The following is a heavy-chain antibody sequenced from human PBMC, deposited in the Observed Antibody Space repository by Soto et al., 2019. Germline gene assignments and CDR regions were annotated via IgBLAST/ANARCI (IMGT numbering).Heavy chain of an antibody. D-gene: IGHD3-10*01. J-gene: IGHJ2*01. Sequence: EMQLSDSGGGLVQLGGSLRLSCAASGFTFGSYSTSWIRQPPGKGLEWVATISGSGESTYYEDSVKVRFTISRDNSKNTLYLQMNSLRAEDTAVYHCAKGGEYWYFDLWGRGTLVTVSS. CDR1: GFTFGSYS. V-gene: IGHV3-23*01. CDR3: AKGGEYWYFDL. CDR2: ISGSGEST.